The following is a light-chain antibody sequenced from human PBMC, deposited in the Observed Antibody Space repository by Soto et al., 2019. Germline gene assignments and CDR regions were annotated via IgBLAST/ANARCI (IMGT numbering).Light chain of an antibody. J-gene: IGLJ3*02. CDR3: SSYAGSNNLV. Sequence: QSALTQPPSASGSPGQSVTISCTGTSSDVGRYNYVSWYQQHPGKAPKLMIYEVSKRPLGVPDRFSGSKSGNTASLTVSGLQAEDEADYYCSSYAGSNNLVFGGGTKLTVL. V-gene: IGLV2-8*01. CDR2: EVS. CDR1: SSDVGRYNY.